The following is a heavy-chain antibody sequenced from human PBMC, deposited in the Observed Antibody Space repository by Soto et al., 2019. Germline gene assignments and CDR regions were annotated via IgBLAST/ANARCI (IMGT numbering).Heavy chain of an antibody. CDR1: GGTFSSYA. V-gene: IGHV1-69*13. Sequence: SVKVSCKASGGTFSSYAISWVRQAPGQGLEWMGGIIPIFGTANYAQKFQGRVTITADESTSTAYMELSSLRSEDTAAYYCARGHGSYYYYGMDVWGQGTTVTVSS. D-gene: IGHD2-2*01. CDR2: IIPIFGTA. CDR3: ARGHGSYYYYGMDV. J-gene: IGHJ6*02.